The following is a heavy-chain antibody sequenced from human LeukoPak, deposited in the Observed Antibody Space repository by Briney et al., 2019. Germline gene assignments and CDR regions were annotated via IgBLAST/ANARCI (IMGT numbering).Heavy chain of an antibody. CDR2: INPNSGGT. V-gene: IGHV1-2*02. D-gene: IGHD3-22*01. Sequence: GASVKVSCKASGYTFTSYAMNWVRQAPGQGLEWMGWINPNSGGTNYAQKFQGRVTMTRDTSISTAYMELSRLRSDDTAVYYCARAGGGLSGYYYYYYYMDVWGKGTTVTVSS. CDR1: GYTFTSYA. CDR3: ARAGGGLSGYYYYYYYMDV. J-gene: IGHJ6*03.